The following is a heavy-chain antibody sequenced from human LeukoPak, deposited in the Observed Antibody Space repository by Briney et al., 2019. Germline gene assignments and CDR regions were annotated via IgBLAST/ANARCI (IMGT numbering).Heavy chain of an antibody. CDR1: GYTFTNYY. V-gene: IGHV1-46*01. D-gene: IGHD5-24*01. CDR2: INPGGDNT. J-gene: IGHJ3*02. CDR3: ARIRDGYNDAYDI. Sequence: ASVKVSCKASGYTFTNYYIHWVRQAPGQGLEWMGLINPGGDNTDYAQNFQGRATMARDTSTSTVYMGLSSLRSEDTAVYYCARIRDGYNDAYDIWGQGTMVTVSS.